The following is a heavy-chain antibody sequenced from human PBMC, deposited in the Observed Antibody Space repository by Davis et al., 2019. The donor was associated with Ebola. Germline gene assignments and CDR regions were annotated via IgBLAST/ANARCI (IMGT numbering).Heavy chain of an antibody. CDR3: AREVKPAAPGLFDY. J-gene: IGHJ4*02. Sequence: GESLKISCAASGLTFRSSAMSWGRQAAGKGLEWVSSIGGGGGSIYYADSVKGRFTISRDNSKNTLYLQMNSLRAEDTAVYYCAREVKPAAPGLFDYWGQGTLVTVSS. CDR2: IGGGGGSI. V-gene: IGHV3-23*01. D-gene: IGHD2-2*01. CDR1: GLTFRSSA.